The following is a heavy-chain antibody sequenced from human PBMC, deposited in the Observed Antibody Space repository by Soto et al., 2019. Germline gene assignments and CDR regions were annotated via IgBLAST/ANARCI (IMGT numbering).Heavy chain of an antibody. D-gene: IGHD5-18*01. CDR2: ISAYNGNT. V-gene: IGHV1-18*01. CDR3: AREVDTAMAFDY. J-gene: IGHJ4*02. CDR1: GDTFASYG. Sequence: ASVKVCCKASGDTFASYGISWVRQAPGQGLEWMGWISAYNGNTNYAQKLQGRVTMTTDTSTSTAYMELRSLRSDDTAVYYCAREVDTAMAFDYWGQGTLVTVSS.